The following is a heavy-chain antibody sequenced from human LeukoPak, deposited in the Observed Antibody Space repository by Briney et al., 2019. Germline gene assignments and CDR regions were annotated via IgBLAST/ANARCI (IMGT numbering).Heavy chain of an antibody. Sequence: GGSLRLSCAASGFTFSSYAMTWVRLAPGEGLEWVSSISGSGGSTCYADSVKGRFTISRDNSRNTLYLQVNSLRAEDTAVYYCARDRYSSMWSVFEYWGQGALVTVSS. D-gene: IGHD6-13*01. CDR3: ARDRYSSMWSVFEY. CDR2: ISGSGGST. J-gene: IGHJ4*02. V-gene: IGHV3-23*01. CDR1: GFTFSSYA.